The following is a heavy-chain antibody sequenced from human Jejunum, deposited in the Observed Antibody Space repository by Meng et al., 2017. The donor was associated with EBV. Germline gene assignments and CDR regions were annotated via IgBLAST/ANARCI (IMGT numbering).Heavy chain of an antibody. D-gene: IGHD1-26*01. CDR2: IFHIVTT. Sequence: HLQSSGPGHVTPLGTLSPPWPVSGGSTNSSNWCSWVRQPPANGPVWIGSIFHIVTTNSNPTLKSRVTMSVDKSTNHFSLKLTSVTAADTAVYYCARDGGPSGSYAYWFDPWGQGTLVTVSS. V-gene: IGHV4-4*02. J-gene: IGHJ5*02. CDR1: GGSTNSSNW. CDR3: ARDGGPSGSYAYWFDP.